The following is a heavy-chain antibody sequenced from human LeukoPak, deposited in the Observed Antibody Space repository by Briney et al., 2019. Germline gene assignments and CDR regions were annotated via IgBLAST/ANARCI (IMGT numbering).Heavy chain of an antibody. V-gene: IGHV3-23*01. J-gene: IGHJ4*02. CDR1: GFTFSTCG. CDR3: AKDRYGDYSFDS. Sequence: GGSLRLSCAASGFTFSTCGMNWVRKAPGKGLEWGSFISGSGSSIYHADSVKGRFTISRDNSNNTLYLQMNSLRAEDTAVYYCAKDRYGDYSFDSWGQGALVTVSS. CDR2: ISGSGSSI. D-gene: IGHD4-17*01.